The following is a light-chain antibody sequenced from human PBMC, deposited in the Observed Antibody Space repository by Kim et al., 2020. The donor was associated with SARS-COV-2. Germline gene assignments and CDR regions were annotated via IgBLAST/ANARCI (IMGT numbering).Light chain of an antibody. CDR2: WAS. CDR3: QQYYAIPWT. CDR1: QTVLHSAINEYS. V-gene: IGKV4-1*01. Sequence: DIVMTQSPDSLAVSLGERATINCKSSQTVLHSAINEYSLAWYRHKPGQPPELLIYWASTRESGVPDRFSGSGSGTDFTLTISSLQAEDVAVYYCQQYYAIPWTFGQGTKVDIK. J-gene: IGKJ1*01.